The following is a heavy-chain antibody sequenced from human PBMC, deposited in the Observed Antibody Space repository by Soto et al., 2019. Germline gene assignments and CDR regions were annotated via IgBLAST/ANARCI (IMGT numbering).Heavy chain of an antibody. Sequence: SETLSLTCTVSGGSISSYYWSWIRQPPGKGLEWIGYIYYSGSTNYNPSLKSRVTISVDTSKNQFSLKLSSVTAADTAVYYCARGIELELVPVYWGQGTLVTVSS. V-gene: IGHV4-59*01. J-gene: IGHJ4*02. CDR1: GGSISSYY. D-gene: IGHD6-13*01. CDR3: ARGIELELVPVY. CDR2: IYYSGST.